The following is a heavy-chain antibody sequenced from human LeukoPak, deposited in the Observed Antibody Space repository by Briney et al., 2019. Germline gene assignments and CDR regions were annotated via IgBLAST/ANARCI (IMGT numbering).Heavy chain of an antibody. CDR2: ISGSGGST. J-gene: IGHJ4*02. CDR3: AKGVVVVPAKYYFDY. V-gene: IGHV3-23*01. Sequence: PGGSLRLSCAASGFDFSTQWMSWVRQAPGKGLEWVSAISGSGGSTYYADSVKGRFTISRDNSKNTLYLQMNSLRAEDTAVYYCAKGVVVVPAKYYFDYWGQGTLVTVSS. D-gene: IGHD2-15*01. CDR1: GFDFSTQW.